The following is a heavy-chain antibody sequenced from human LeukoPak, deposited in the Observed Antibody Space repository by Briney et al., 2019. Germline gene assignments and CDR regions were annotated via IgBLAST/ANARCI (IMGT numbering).Heavy chain of an antibody. CDR2: ISGSGGST. D-gene: IGHD2-2*02. CDR3: AKLGCSSTSCYRRLLDY. Sequence: GGSLRLSCAASGFTFSSYGMSWVRQAPGKGLEWVSAISGSGGSTYYADSVKGRFTISRDNSKNTLYLQMNSLRAEDTAVYYCAKLGCSSTSCYRRLLDYWGQGTLVTVSS. J-gene: IGHJ4*02. V-gene: IGHV3-23*01. CDR1: GFTFSSYG.